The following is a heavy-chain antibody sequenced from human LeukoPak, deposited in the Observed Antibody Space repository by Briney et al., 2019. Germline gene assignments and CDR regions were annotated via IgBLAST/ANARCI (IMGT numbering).Heavy chain of an antibody. CDR1: GGSISSGGYY. CDR3: ARAPYYYGSGSYSSDNWFDP. CDR2: IYYSGST. V-gene: IGHV4-31*03. D-gene: IGHD3-10*01. Sequence: SQTLSLTCTVSGGSISSGGYYWSWIHQHPGKGLEWIGYIYYSGSTYYNPSLKSRVTISVDTSKNQFSLKLSSVTAADTAVYYCARAPYYYGSGSYSSDNWFDPWGQGTLVTVSS. J-gene: IGHJ5*02.